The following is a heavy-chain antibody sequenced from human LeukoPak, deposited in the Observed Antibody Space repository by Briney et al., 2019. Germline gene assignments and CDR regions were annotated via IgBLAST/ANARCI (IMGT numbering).Heavy chain of an antibody. D-gene: IGHD2-21*01. Sequence: GASVKVSCKASGYTFTSYAMHWVRQAPGQRLEWMGWINAGNGNTKYSQKFQGRVTMTRDTSTTTLYKELSSLTSEDAAIYYCARELPSTYYFDYWGQGTLVAVSS. J-gene: IGHJ4*02. CDR3: ARELPSTYYFDY. V-gene: IGHV1-3*01. CDR2: INAGNGNT. CDR1: GYTFTSYA.